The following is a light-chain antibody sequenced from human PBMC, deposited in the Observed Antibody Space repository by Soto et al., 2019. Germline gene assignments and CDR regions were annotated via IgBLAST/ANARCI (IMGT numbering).Light chain of an antibody. Sequence: QSALTQPDSVSGSPGQSITISCTGTSSEVGGYNYVSWYQQHPGKAPKLMIYDVTNRPSGVSYRYSGSKSGNTASLTSYGLKAEDEADYYCSSYTSIIPHVVFGGVTKLTVL. CDR1: SSEVGGYNY. J-gene: IGLJ2*01. V-gene: IGLV2-14*01. CDR2: DVT. CDR3: SSYTSIIPHVV.